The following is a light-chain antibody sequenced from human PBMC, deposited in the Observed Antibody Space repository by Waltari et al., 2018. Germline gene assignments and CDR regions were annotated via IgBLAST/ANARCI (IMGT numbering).Light chain of an antibody. V-gene: IGLV2-14*01. CDR1: SSDVGGYNY. CDR2: EVN. Sequence: QSALTQPASVSGSPGQSITISCTGTSSDVGGYNYVSWYQQLPGKAPKLMIYEVNNRPSGVSNRFSGSKSGNTASLTISGLQAEDEADYYCCSYTSSSTLVFGGGTKLTVL. CDR3: CSYTSSSTLV. J-gene: IGLJ3*02.